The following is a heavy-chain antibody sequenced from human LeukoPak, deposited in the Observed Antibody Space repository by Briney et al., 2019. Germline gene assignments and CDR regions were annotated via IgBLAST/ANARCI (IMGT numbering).Heavy chain of an antibody. CDR3: AKDRGAAAWVLYFDY. V-gene: IGHV3-30*18. J-gene: IGHJ4*02. D-gene: IGHD3-10*01. CDR2: ISYHGSDQ. CDR1: GFTFSSYG. Sequence: GGSLRLSCAASGFTFSSYGIHWVRQAPGTGLEWVAVISYHGSDQFYADSVEGRFTVSRDNSKNTLYLQMNSLRPEDTAVYFCAKDRGAAAWVLYFDYWGQGTLVTVSS.